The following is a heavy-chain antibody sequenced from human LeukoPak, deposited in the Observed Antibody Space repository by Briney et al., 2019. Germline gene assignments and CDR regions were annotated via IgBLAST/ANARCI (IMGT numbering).Heavy chain of an antibody. V-gene: IGHV4-4*02. J-gene: IGHJ6*02. CDR3: ASSYSSGWAGGMDV. Sequence: SGTLSPTCAVSGGSISSSNWWSWVRQPPGKGLEWIGEIYHSGSTNYNPSLKSRVTISVDKSKNQFSLKLSSVTAADTAVYYCASSYSSGWAGGMDVWGQGTTVTVSS. CDR2: IYHSGST. D-gene: IGHD6-19*01. CDR1: GGSISSSNW.